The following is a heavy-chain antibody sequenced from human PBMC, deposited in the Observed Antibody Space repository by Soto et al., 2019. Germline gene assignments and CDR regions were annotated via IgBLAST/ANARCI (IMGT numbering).Heavy chain of an antibody. Sequence: GGSLRLSCAASGFTFSSYSMHWVRQASGKGLEWVARSRSKANNYATTYAASVKGRFTISRDESKNTTYLQMNSLKTEDTAIYYCASLIYDSSNFYDNDYWGQGTLVTVSS. CDR2: SRSKANNYAT. V-gene: IGHV3-73*01. CDR1: GFTFSSYS. J-gene: IGHJ4*02. CDR3: ASLIYDSSNFYDNDY. D-gene: IGHD3-22*01.